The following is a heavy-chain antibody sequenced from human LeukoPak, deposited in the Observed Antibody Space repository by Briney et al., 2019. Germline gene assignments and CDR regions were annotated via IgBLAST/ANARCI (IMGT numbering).Heavy chain of an antibody. CDR3: AKFGRLVPAAIQAVDY. CDR2: IRYDGSNK. J-gene: IGHJ4*02. Sequence: GGSLRLSCAASGFTFSSYGMHWVRQAPGKGLEWVAFIRYDGSNKYYADSVKGRFTIFRDNSKNTLYLQMNSLRAEDTAVYYCAKFGRLVPAAIQAVDYWGQGTLVTVSS. CDR1: GFTFSSYG. V-gene: IGHV3-30*02. D-gene: IGHD2-2*02.